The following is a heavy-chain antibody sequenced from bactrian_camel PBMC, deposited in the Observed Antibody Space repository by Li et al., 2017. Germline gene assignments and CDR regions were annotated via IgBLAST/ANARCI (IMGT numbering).Heavy chain of an antibody. V-gene: IGHV3S55*01. CDR3: VRALRIVTTVFTS. D-gene: IGHD4*01. J-gene: IGHJ4*01. CDR2: IDRFGIP. CDR1: AYTYSAYYTHDC. Sequence: HVQLVESGGGSVQAGGSLRLSCAASAYTYSAYYTHDCMAWFRQAPGKEREGVASIDRFGIPTYADSVKGRFSTSRDNAENTLYLQMKNLKSEDTAVYYCVRALRIVTTVFTSWGQGTQVTVS.